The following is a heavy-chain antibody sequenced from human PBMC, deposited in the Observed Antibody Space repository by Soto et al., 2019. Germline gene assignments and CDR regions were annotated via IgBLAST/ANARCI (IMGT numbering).Heavy chain of an antibody. D-gene: IGHD7-27*01. V-gene: IGHV3-30*18. CDR1: GFTFSSYG. J-gene: IGHJ6*02. CDR3: AKAPGIKNWGYYYYGMDV. CDR2: ISYDGSNK. Sequence: GGSLRLSCAASGFTFSSYGMHWVRQAPGKGLEWVAVISYDGSNKYYADSVKGRFTISRDNSKNTLYLQMNSLRAEDTAVYYCAKAPGIKNWGYYYYGMDVWGQGTTVTVSS.